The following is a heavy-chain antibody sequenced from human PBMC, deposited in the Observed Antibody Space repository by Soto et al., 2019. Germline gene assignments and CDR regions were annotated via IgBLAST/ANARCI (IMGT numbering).Heavy chain of an antibody. D-gene: IGHD3-22*01. V-gene: IGHV3-74*01. J-gene: IGHJ4*02. CDR3: AREIYDDYDSSGFDH. CDR2: INGDGSFT. CDR1: AFTFKNHW. Sequence: EVQLVESGGGLVQPGGSQRLSCAASAFTFKNHWMHWVRQVPGKGPVWVSRINGDGSFTSYADAVKGRFTISRDNAKNTLSLQMNSLRAEDTAMYYCAREIYDDYDSSGFDHWGQGTLVTVSS.